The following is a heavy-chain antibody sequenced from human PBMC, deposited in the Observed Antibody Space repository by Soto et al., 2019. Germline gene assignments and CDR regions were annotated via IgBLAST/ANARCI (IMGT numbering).Heavy chain of an antibody. J-gene: IGHJ4*02. CDR3: VRDSPIGSTYSGYDGIDY. Sequence: QVQLVQSGAEVKKPGSSVKVSCKASGGTFSNDIITWVRQAPGQGLEWMGRIIPLLDITNYAQKFQGRVTITADKSTSTANMELNILRSENTAVYYCVRDSPIGSTYSGYDGIDYWGQGTLVTVSS. CDR2: IIPLLDIT. CDR1: GGTFSNDI. D-gene: IGHD5-12*01. V-gene: IGHV1-69*08.